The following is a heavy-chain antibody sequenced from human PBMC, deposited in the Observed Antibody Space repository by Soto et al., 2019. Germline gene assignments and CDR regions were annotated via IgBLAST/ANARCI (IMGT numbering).Heavy chain of an antibody. CDR3: ASPGGYYGSVSYRALTHPPRMDV. CDR2: ISSSGSTI. D-gene: IGHD3-10*01. CDR1: GFTFSDYY. V-gene: IGHV3-11*01. J-gene: IGHJ6*02. Sequence: QVQLVESGGGLVKPGGSLRLSCAASGFTFSDYYMSWSRQAPGKGLEWVSYISSSGSTIYYADSVKGRFTISRDNAKNSLYLQMNSLRAEDTAVYYCASPGGYYGSVSYRALTHPPRMDVWGQGTTVTVSS.